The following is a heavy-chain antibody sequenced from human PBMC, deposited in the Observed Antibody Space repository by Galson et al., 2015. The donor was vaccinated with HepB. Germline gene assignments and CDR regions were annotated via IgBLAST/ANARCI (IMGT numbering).Heavy chain of an antibody. Sequence: SVKVSCKASEGTFSSYAISWVRQAPGQGLEWMGGIIPIFGTANYAQKFQGRVTITADESASTAYMELSSLRSEDTAVYYCARVPYYYDSSGYSIFGSGYYYYYGMDVWGQGTTVTVSS. CDR3: ARVPYYYDSSGYSIFGSGYYYYYGMDV. CDR1: EGTFSSYA. V-gene: IGHV1-69*13. J-gene: IGHJ6*02. D-gene: IGHD3-22*01. CDR2: IIPIFGTA.